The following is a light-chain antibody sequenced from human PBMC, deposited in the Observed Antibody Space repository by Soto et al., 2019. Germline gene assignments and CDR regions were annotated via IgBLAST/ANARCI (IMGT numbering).Light chain of an antibody. J-gene: IGKJ3*01. V-gene: IGKV1-33*01. CDR3: QQYDNLPPFT. Sequence: DIQMTQSPSSLSASVGDRVTITCQASQDISNYLNWYQQKPGKAPKLLIYDASNLETGVPSRFSGSGSGTDFTFTISSLQPEDIATYYCQQYDNLPPFTFGPGNKVYIK. CDR1: QDISNY. CDR2: DAS.